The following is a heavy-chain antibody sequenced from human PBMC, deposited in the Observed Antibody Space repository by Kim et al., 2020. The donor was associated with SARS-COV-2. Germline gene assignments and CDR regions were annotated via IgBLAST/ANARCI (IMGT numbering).Heavy chain of an antibody. J-gene: IGHJ4*02. Sequence: PSFQGKVTISADKSISTAYLQWSSLKASDTAMYYCARPAPYCGGDCYFDYWGQGTLVTVSS. CDR3: ARPAPYCGGDCYFDY. D-gene: IGHD2-21*02. V-gene: IGHV5-51*01.